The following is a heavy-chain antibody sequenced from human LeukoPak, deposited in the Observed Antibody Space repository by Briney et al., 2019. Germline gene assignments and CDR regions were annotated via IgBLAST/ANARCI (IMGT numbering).Heavy chain of an antibody. CDR2: IYYSGST. J-gene: IGHJ2*01. CDR1: GGSISSSSYY. V-gene: IGHV4-39*01. CDR3: ARRPTIAVAWWYFDL. Sequence: PSETLSLTCTVSGGSISSSSYYWGWIRQPPGKGLEWIGSIYYSGSTYYNPSLKSRVTISVDTSKNQFSLKLSSVTAADTAVYYCARRPTIAVAWWYFDLWGRGTLVTVSS. D-gene: IGHD6-19*01.